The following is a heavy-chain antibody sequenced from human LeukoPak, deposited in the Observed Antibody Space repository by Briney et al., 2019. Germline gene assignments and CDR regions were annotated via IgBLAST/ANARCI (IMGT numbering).Heavy chain of an antibody. CDR1: GYTFTSYY. CDR2: INPSGGRT. D-gene: IGHD3-9*01. CDR3: AAETPKYYDILTGYFPHDAFDI. Sequence: ASVKVSCKTSGYTFTSYYMHWVRQAPGQGLEWMGIINPSGGRTSYAQKFQGRVTMTRDMSTSTAYMELSSLRSEDTAVYYCAAETPKYYDILTGYFPHDAFDIWGQGTMVTVSS. J-gene: IGHJ3*02. V-gene: IGHV1-46*01.